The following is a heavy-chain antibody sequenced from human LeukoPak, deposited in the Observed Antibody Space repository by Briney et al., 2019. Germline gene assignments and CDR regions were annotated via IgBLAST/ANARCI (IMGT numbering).Heavy chain of an antibody. CDR3: AKDESSCCGGDCPLDY. CDR2: ISDDGSKK. Sequence: GGSLRLSCAASGFTFSSYGMHWVRQAPGKGLEWVAAISDDGSKKYYADSVKGRFTISRDNSKNTLYLQVNSLRAEGTALFYCAKDESSCCGGDCPLDYWGQGTLVTVSS. J-gene: IGHJ4*02. D-gene: IGHD2-21*02. V-gene: IGHV3-30*18. CDR1: GFTFSSYG.